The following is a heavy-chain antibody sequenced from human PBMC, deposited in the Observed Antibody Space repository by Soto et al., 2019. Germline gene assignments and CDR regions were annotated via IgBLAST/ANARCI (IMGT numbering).Heavy chain of an antibody. CDR3: AIDFNYYDSSGNYYYYYYGMDV. Sequence: GGSLRLSCAASGFTFSSYAMHWVRQAPGKGLEWVAVISYDGSNKYYADSVKGRFTISRDNSKNTLYLLMNSLRAEDTAVYYCAIDFNYYDSSGNYYYYYYGMDVWGQGTTVTVSS. D-gene: IGHD3-22*01. CDR1: GFTFSSYA. J-gene: IGHJ6*02. V-gene: IGHV3-30-3*01. CDR2: ISYDGSNK.